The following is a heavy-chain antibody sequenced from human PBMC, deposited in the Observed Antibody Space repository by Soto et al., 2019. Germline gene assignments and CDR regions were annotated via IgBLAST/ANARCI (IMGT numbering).Heavy chain of an antibody. D-gene: IGHD2-8*01. CDR1: GGSISSYY. V-gene: IGHV4-4*07. Sequence: SETLPLTCTVSGGSISSYYWSWIRQPAGKGLEWIGRIYTSGGTNYNPSLKSRVTMSVDTSKNQFSLKLSSVTAADTVVYYCARDNGLRGEWFDPWGQGTLVTVSS. CDR3: ARDNGLRGEWFDP. J-gene: IGHJ5*02. CDR2: IYTSGGT.